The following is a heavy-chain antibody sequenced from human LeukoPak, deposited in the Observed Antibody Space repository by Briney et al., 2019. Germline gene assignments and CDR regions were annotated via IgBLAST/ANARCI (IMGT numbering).Heavy chain of an antibody. D-gene: IGHD3-22*01. CDR1: GGSFSSYY. V-gene: IGHV4-59*01. J-gene: IGHJ4*02. CDR3: ARGPYYHDSSGYDY. CDR2: IYYSGST. Sequence: PSETLSLTCTLSGGSFSSYYWSWLRQPPEEGLECIGYIYYSGSTNYNLSLKRRVTISVDTSKNQFSLKLSTVPAADTAVYYCARGPYYHDSSGYDYWGQGPLVTVPS.